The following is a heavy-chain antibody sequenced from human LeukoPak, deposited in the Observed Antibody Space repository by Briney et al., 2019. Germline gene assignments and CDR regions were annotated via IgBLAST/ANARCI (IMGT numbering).Heavy chain of an antibody. D-gene: IGHD3-10*01. CDR3: AKGLYQYFGSGSYTLDH. V-gene: IGHV3-23*01. Sequence: GGSLRLSCAASGFTFSGYWMSWVRQAPGKGLEWVSAMSGSGTGTSYAESVQGRFTISRDNSKNTLYLQMNSLRVEDTAVYYCAKGLYQYFGSGSYTLDHWGQGTQVTVSS. CDR1: GFTFSGYW. CDR2: MSGSGTGT. J-gene: IGHJ4*02.